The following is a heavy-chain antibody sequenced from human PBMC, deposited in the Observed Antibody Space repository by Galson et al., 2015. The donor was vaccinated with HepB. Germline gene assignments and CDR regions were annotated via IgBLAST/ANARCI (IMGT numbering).Heavy chain of an antibody. Sequence: SLRLSCAASGFTFSSYGMHWVRQAPGKGLEWVAVISYDGSNKYYADSVKGRFTISRDNSKNTLYLQMNSLRAEDTAVYYCAKDPLSGSWGQGTLVTVSS. V-gene: IGHV3-30*18. CDR1: GFTFSSYG. CDR2: ISYDGSNK. CDR3: AKDPLSGS. D-gene: IGHD6-25*01. J-gene: IGHJ5*02.